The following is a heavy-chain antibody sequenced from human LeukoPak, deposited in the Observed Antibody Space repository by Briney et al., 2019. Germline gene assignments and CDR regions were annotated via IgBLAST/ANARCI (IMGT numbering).Heavy chain of an antibody. CDR3: ATSGYCSSTSCSVFHY. Sequence: ASVKVSCKASGYTFTSYGISWVRQAPGQGLEWMGWISAYNGNTNYAQKLQGRVTMTTDTSTSTAYMELRSLRSDDTAVYYCATSGYCSSTSCSVFHYWGQGTLVTVSS. V-gene: IGHV1-18*01. CDR1: GYTFTSYG. J-gene: IGHJ4*02. CDR2: ISAYNGNT. D-gene: IGHD2-2*01.